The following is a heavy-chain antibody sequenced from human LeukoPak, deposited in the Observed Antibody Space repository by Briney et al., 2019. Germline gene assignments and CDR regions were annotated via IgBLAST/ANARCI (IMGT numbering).Heavy chain of an antibody. V-gene: IGHV3-23*01. CDR3: ARTSLHYFGSGSYSLDVFDI. CDR2: ISASGTNT. D-gene: IGHD3-10*01. Sequence: GGSLRLSCAASGFIFSTYAMTWVRQAPGKGLEWVSVISASGTNTDYAGSVKGRFTISRDNSKNTLYMQMNSLRADDTAVYFCARTSLHYFGSGSYSLDVFDIWGQGTMVTVSS. CDR1: GFIFSTYA. J-gene: IGHJ3*02.